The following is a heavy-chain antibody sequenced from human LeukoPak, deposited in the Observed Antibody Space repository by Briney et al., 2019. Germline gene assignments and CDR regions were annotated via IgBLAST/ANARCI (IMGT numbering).Heavy chain of an antibody. CDR2: ITPNADRT. J-gene: IGHJ1*01. V-gene: IGHV3-23*01. Sequence: GGSLRLSCAASGFTFSTYSINWVRQAPGKGLEWVSFITPNADRTSYADSVEGRFTISRDNPRNTLYMQMNSLRDEDTALYYCAIMHGYYDGSGYWVQWGQGTLVTVSS. CDR3: AIMHGYYDGSGYWVQ. D-gene: IGHD3-22*01. CDR1: GFTFSTYS.